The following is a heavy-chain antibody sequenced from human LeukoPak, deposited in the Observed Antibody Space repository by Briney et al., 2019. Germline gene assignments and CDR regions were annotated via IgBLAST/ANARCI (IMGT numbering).Heavy chain of an antibody. D-gene: IGHD7-27*01. J-gene: IGHJ4*02. Sequence: GGSLRLSCGASGFTFSKHGMNWVRQAPGKGLEWLSGVSPPGGGTYYADSVKGRFTISRDDSKNTLSLQMNSLRVEDTAVYYCARDLAWGAFDYWGQGTPVTVSS. CDR3: ARDLAWGAFDY. CDR1: GFTFSKHG. CDR2: VSPPGGGT. V-gene: IGHV3-23*01.